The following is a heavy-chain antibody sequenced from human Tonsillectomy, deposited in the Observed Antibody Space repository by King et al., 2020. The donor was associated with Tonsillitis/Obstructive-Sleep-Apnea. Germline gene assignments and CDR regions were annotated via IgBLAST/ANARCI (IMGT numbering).Heavy chain of an antibody. CDR1: GFTFITYA. CDR2: ISYEGGNK. CDR3: ARDRTPGSSTSYFFDY. D-gene: IGHD2-2*01. J-gene: IGHJ4*02. Sequence: VQLVESGGGWVQPGSSLRLSCAASGFTFITYAMHWFRQAPGRGRGGGAVISYEGGNKYYADSVKGRFTISRDNSKNTLYLQMNSLRAEDTAVYYCARDRTPGSSTSYFFDYWGQGTLVTVSS. V-gene: IGHV3-30*04.